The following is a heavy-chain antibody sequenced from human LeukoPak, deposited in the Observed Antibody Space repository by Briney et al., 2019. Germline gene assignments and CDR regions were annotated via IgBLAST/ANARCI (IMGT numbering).Heavy chain of an antibody. CDR3: ARDTYDSSGYYAHLDY. D-gene: IGHD3-22*01. CDR2: IKQDGSEK. CDR1: GFTFSNYW. J-gene: IGHJ4*02. V-gene: IGHV3-7*01. Sequence: GGSLRLSCAASGFTFSNYWMSWVRQAPGKGLEWVANIKQDGSEKYYVDSVKGRFTISRDNAKNSLYLQMSSLRAEDTAVYYCARDTYDSSGYYAHLDYWGQGTLVTVSS.